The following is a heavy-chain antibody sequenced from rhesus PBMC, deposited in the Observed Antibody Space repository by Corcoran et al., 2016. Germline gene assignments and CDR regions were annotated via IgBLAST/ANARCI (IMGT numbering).Heavy chain of an antibody. CDR3: AKETVATYGLDS. Sequence: EVQLVQSGAEVKRPGESRKITCKTAGYRFPSYWISWARQMPGKGLEWMGAIDPSDSDTRYSPSFQGQVTISADKSISTTYLQWSSLKASDSATYYCAKETVATYGLDSWGQGVVVTVSS. CDR1: GYRFPSYW. CDR2: IDPSDSDT. V-gene: IGHV5-2*01. J-gene: IGHJ6*01. D-gene: IGHD2-21*01.